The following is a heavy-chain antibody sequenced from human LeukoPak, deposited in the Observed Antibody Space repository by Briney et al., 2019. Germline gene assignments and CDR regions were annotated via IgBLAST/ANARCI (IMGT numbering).Heavy chain of an antibody. CDR1: GFTFSSYS. CDR3: ARDRQQQLVGTSFDI. Sequence: PGGSLRLSCAASGFTFSSYSMNWVRQAPGKGLEWVSYISSSGTTIYYADSVKGRFTLSRDNAKNSLFLQMNSLRAEDTAVYYCARDRQQQLVGTSFDIWGQGTRVTVSS. CDR2: ISSSGTTI. D-gene: IGHD1-1*01. J-gene: IGHJ3*02. V-gene: IGHV3-48*04.